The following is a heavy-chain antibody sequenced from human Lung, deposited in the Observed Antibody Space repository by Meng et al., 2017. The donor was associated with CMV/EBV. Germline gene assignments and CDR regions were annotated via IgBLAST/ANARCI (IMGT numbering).Heavy chain of an antibody. Sequence: TSAGYYLNWGRQGPGQGLEWMGWINPNSGATNFAQKFQGRVTMTRDTSISTAYMELRRLTSDDTAVYYCARATENFVVEPPAILFDYWGQGTLVTVSS. CDR1: TSAGYY. CDR2: INPNSGAT. CDR3: ARATENFVVEPPAILFDY. V-gene: IGHV1-2*02. D-gene: IGHD2-2*02. J-gene: IGHJ4*02.